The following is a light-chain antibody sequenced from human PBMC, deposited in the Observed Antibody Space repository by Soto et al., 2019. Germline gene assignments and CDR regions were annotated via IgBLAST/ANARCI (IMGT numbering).Light chain of an antibody. CDR3: QKFTSAPFT. CDR1: QGISSY. CDR2: AAS. Sequence: IQLTQSPSSLSASVGDRVTITCLASQGISSYLAWYQQKPGKAPKLLIYAASILQSGVPSRFSGSGSGTDFTLTISSLQPEDVAIYYCQKFTSAPFTFGGGTKVDIK. V-gene: IGKV1-27*01. J-gene: IGKJ4*01.